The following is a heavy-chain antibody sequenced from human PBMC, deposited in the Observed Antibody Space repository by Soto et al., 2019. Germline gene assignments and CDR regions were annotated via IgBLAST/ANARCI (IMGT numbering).Heavy chain of an antibody. CDR2: IYWDDSK. V-gene: IGHV2-5*02. Sequence: QITLKESGPTLVKPTQTLTLTCTFSGFSLTTDRVGVGWIRQPPGEALEWLAVIYWDDSKTYRPSLESRLTISKATSKYQVALTMTNMDSLDTATYYCAHAYGGRSLYWGQGTLVTVSS. CDR3: AHAYGGRSLY. D-gene: IGHD1-26*01. J-gene: IGHJ4*02. CDR1: GFSLTTDRVG.